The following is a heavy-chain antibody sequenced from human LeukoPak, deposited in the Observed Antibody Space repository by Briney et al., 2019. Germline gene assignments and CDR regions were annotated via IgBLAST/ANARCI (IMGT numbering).Heavy chain of an antibody. Sequence: GGSLRLSCTASGFTFSSYAMSWVRQAPGKGLEWVSAISGSGGSTYYADSVKGRFTISRDNSKNTLYLQMNSLRAEDTAVYYCAKDRGHDSSGFDYWGQGTLVTVSS. J-gene: IGHJ4*02. V-gene: IGHV3-23*01. D-gene: IGHD3-22*01. CDR1: GFTFSSYA. CDR2: ISGSGGST. CDR3: AKDRGHDSSGFDY.